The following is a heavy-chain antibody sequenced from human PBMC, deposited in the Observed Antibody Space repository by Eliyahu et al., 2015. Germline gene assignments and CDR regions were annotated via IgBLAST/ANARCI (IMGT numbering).Heavy chain of an antibody. J-gene: IGHJ6*02. CDR3: ARMGVTMIRGVIKRGNRPNYNMDV. Sequence: QVQLVQSGAEVKKPGASVKISCKASGYTFINNYMHWVRQAPGQGLEWMGIVNPSGGNTTYAQKFQGRVTMTRDTSTSTVYMELSSLSSEDTAVYYCARMGVTMIRGVIKRGNRPNYNMDVWGQGTTVTVSS. CDR2: VNPSGGNT. D-gene: IGHD3-10*01. CDR1: GYTFINNY. V-gene: IGHV1-46*01.